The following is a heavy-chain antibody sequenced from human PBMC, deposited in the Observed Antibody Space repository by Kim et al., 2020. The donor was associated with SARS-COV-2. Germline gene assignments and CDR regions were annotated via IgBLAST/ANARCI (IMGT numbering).Heavy chain of an antibody. Sequence: SGPTLVNPTQTLTLTCTFSGFSLSTSGVGVGWIRQPPGKALEWLALIYWDDDKRYSPSLKSRLTITKDTSKNQVVLTMTNMDPVDTATYYCAHRRDFWSGYPSGFDPWGQGTLVTVSS. D-gene: IGHD3-3*01. CDR3: AHRRDFWSGYPSGFDP. CDR2: IYWDDDK. V-gene: IGHV2-5*02. CDR1: GFSLSTSGVG. J-gene: IGHJ5*02.